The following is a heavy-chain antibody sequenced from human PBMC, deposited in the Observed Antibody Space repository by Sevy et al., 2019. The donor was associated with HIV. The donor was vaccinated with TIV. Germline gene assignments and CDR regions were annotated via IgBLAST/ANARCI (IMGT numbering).Heavy chain of an antibody. V-gene: IGHV1-24*01. CDR1: RYTLSEVS. CDR2: FVPEDGEI. J-gene: IGHJ4*02. D-gene: IGHD3-16*02. Sequence: ASVKVSCKVPRYTLSEVSMHWVRQAPGKGLEWMGGFVPEDGEIVYAQKFKGRVTVAEDTLTDTAYLEVTNLRSEDTATYFRVIGDTPRLTGSGTRLKDQSQNYFEFWGQGTLVTVSS. CDR3: VIGDTPRLTGSGTRLKDQSQNYFEF.